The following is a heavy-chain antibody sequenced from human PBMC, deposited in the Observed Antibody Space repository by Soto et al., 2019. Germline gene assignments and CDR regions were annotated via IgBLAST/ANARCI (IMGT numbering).Heavy chain of an antibody. Sequence: GASVKVSCKASGFTFTSSAVQWLRQARGQRLEWIGWIVVGSGNTNYAQKFQERVTITRDMSTSTAYMELSSLRSEDTAVYYCAAGYYYDSSGYLDYWGQGTLVTVSS. V-gene: IGHV1-58*01. D-gene: IGHD3-22*01. CDR1: GFTFTSSA. CDR3: AAGYYYDSSGYLDY. J-gene: IGHJ4*02. CDR2: IVVGSGNT.